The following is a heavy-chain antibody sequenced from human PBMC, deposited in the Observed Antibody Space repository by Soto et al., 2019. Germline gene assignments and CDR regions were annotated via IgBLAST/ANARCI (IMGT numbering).Heavy chain of an antibody. J-gene: IGHJ4*02. D-gene: IGHD6-19*01. CDR2: INHSGST. CDR3: ARSPSYSSGCHDY. Sequence: SETLALTCAVYGGSFNGYYWSWIRQPPGKGLEWIGEINHSGSTNYNPSLKSRVTISVDTSKNQFSLKLSSVTAADTAVYYCARSPSYSSGCHDYWGQGTLVTVSS. CDR1: GGSFNGYY. V-gene: IGHV4-34*01.